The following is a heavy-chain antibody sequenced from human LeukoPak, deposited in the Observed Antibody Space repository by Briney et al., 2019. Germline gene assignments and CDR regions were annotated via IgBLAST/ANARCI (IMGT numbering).Heavy chain of an antibody. V-gene: IGHV1-46*01. CDR2: INPSGGST. CDR3: ARDRSSIVGVNYYYYMDV. J-gene: IGHJ6*03. D-gene: IGHD2-21*01. CDR1: GYTFTSYY. Sequence: ASVKVSCKASGYTFTSYYMHWVRQAPGQGLEWMGIINPSGGSTSYAQKFQGRVTMTRDMSTSTVYMELSSLRSEDTAVYYCARDRSSIVGVNYYYYMDVWGKGTTVTIFS.